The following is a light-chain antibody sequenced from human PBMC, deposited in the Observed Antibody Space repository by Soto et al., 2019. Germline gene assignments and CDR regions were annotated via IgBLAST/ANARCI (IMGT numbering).Light chain of an antibody. V-gene: IGLV2-14*01. CDR1: SSDVGGYNY. CDR2: DVS. J-gene: IGLJ1*01. Sequence: ELTKPAAVSGSPAQSTAKPCTGTSSDVGGYNYVSWYQQHPGKAPKLMVYDVSHRPSGVSNRFSGSKSGNTASLTISGLQAEDEADYYCSSYTSSSTYVFGTGNKVTV. CDR3: SSYTSSSTYV.